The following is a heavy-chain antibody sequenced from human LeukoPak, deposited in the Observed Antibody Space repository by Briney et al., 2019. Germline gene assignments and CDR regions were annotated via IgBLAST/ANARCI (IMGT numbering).Heavy chain of an antibody. D-gene: IGHD6-19*01. CDR2: ISGSGGST. CDR3: AIIAVAGTFDY. CDR1: GFTFSDYY. Sequence: GGSLRLSCAASGFTFSDYYMSWIRQAPGKGLEWVSAISGSGGSTYYADSVKGRFTISRDNSKNTLYLQMNSLRAEDTAVYYCAIIAVAGTFDYWGQGTLVTVSS. V-gene: IGHV3-23*01. J-gene: IGHJ4*02.